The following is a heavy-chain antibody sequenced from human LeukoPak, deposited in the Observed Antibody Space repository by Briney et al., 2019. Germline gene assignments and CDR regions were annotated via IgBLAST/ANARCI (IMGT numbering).Heavy chain of an antibody. V-gene: IGHV4-59*01. CDR2: IYYSGST. Sequence: SETLSLTCTVSGGSISSYYWSWIRRPPGKGLEWIGYIYYSGSTNYNPSLKSRVTISVDTSKNQFSLKLSSVTAADTAVYYCARGDGFIAAAAQWFDPWGQGTLVTVSS. J-gene: IGHJ5*02. CDR3: ARGDGFIAAAAQWFDP. D-gene: IGHD6-13*01. CDR1: GGSISSYY.